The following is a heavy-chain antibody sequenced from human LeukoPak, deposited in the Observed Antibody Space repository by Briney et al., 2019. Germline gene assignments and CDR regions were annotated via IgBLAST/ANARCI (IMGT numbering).Heavy chain of an antibody. J-gene: IGHJ3*02. CDR2: IFYNGNT. D-gene: IGHD1-1*01. Sequence: SETLSLTCAISGEPFSGYYWGWIRQPPGKGLEWIGYIFYNGNTNYKPSLKSRVTISVDTSKNQFSLKLTSVTAADTAVYYCARVRTTSTRGAFDIWGQGTMVTVSS. CDR1: GEPFSGYY. CDR3: ARVRTTSTRGAFDI. V-gene: IGHV4-59*01.